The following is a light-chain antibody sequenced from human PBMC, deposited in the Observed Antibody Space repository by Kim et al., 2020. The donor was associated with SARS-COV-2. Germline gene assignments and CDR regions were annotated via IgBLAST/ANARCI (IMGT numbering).Light chain of an antibody. CDR3: NSRDSSGIPSV. V-gene: IGLV3-19*01. CDR2: GKN. J-gene: IGLJ1*01. CDR1: ILRSYY. Sequence: LGQTVRITCQGDILRSYYASWYQQKPGQAPVLVIYGKNNRPSGIPDRFSGSSSGNTASLTITGAQAEDEADYYCNSRDSSGIPSVFGTGTKLTVL.